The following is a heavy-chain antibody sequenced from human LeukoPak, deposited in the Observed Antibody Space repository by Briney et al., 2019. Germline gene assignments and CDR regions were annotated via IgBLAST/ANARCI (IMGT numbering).Heavy chain of an antibody. CDR2: ISAYNGNT. V-gene: IGHV1-18*01. J-gene: IGHJ6*03. Sequence: ASVKVSCKASGYTFTSYGISWVQQAPGQGLEWMGWISAYNGNTNYAQKLQGRVTMTTDTSTSTAYMELRSLRSDDTAVYYCARGVAARPTLFYYYYMDVWGKGTTVTVSS. CDR1: GYTFTSYG. CDR3: ARGVAARPTLFYYYYMDV. D-gene: IGHD6-6*01.